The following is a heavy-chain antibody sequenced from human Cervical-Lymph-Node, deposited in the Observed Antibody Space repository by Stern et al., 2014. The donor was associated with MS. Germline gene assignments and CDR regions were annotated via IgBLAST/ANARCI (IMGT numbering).Heavy chain of an antibody. CDR1: GFSFSYYW. CDR2: FYPGDSDV. Sequence: EVQLVESGAEVKKPGESLKISCQTSGFSFSYYWIGWVRQMPGKGLEWMGIFYPGDSDVRYSPAFQGQVTISADNSISTAYLELSSLKASDTAMYYCARRARDCSDGTCYSRNFDYWGQGTLVTVSS. D-gene: IGHD2-15*01. J-gene: IGHJ4*02. CDR3: ARRARDCSDGTCYSRNFDY. V-gene: IGHV5-51*03.